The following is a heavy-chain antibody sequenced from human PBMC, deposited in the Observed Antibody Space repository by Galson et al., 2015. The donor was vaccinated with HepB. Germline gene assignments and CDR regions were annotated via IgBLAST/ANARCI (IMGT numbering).Heavy chain of an antibody. V-gene: IGHV3-30*18. CDR1: GFTFSSYG. CDR2: ISYDGSNK. Sequence: SLRLSCAASGFTFSSYGMHWVRQAPGKGLEWVAVISYDGSNKYYADSVKGRFTISRDNSKNTLYLQMNSLRAEDTAVYYCAKGNEYTRIQNWFDPWGQGTLVTVSS. CDR3: AKGNEYTRIQNWFDP. D-gene: IGHD6-6*01. J-gene: IGHJ5*02.